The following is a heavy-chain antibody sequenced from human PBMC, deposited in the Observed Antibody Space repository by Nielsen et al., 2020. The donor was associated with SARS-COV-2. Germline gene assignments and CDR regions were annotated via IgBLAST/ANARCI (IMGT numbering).Heavy chain of an antibody. V-gene: IGHV4-34*01. CDR2: ITHGGTT. CDR3: ANWGHAFDI. Sequence: SETLSLTCAVYGGSFSAYCWTWVRQPPGKGLEWIGEITHGGTTNYNPSLKSRVTISVDTSKSQFSLKLSSVTAADTAVYYCANWGHAFDIWGQGTMVTVSS. D-gene: IGHD7-27*01. CDR1: GGSFSAYC. J-gene: IGHJ3*02.